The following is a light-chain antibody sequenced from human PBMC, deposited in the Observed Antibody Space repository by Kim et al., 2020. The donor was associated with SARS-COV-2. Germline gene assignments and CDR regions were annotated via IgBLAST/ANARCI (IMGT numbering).Light chain of an antibody. J-gene: IGKJ4*01. Sequence: DIQMTQSPSSLSASVGDRVTITCQASQDISNYLNWYQQKPGKAPKLLIYDASNLETGVPSRFSGSGSGTDFTFTISSLQPEDIATYYCQQYDNLPRTFGGGTKLGI. CDR3: QQYDNLPRT. CDR1: QDISNY. V-gene: IGKV1-33*01. CDR2: DAS.